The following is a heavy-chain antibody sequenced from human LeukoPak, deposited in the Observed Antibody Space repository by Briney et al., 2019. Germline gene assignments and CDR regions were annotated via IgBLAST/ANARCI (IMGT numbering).Heavy chain of an antibody. D-gene: IGHD2-15*01. J-gene: IGHJ4*02. CDR3: AREDCSGGSCYSGDY. Sequence: ASVKVSCKASGYSFIGYHMHWVRQAPGQGLEWMGWTNPNTGGTKYAQKFQGRVTMTRDTSISTAYMELSRLRSDDTAVYYCAREDCSGGSCYSGDYWGQGTLVTVSS. CDR2: TNPNTGGT. V-gene: IGHV1-2*02. CDR1: GYSFIGYH.